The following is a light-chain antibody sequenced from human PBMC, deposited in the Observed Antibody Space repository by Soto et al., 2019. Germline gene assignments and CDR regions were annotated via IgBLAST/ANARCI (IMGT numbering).Light chain of an antibody. J-gene: IGKJ2*02. CDR2: GAS. CDR3: QQYGSSPST. CDR1: QSVGISY. Sequence: EIVLTQSPDTLSLSPGERATLSCRASQSVGISYLAWYQQKPGQAPRLLIYGASSRATGIPDRFSGSGSGTDFTLTISRLEPEDFAVYYCQQYGSSPSTFGQGTKLEIK. V-gene: IGKV3-20*01.